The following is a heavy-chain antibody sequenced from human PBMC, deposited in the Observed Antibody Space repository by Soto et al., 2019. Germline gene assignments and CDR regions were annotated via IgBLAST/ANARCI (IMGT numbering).Heavy chain of an antibody. D-gene: IGHD6-19*01. CDR1: GFTFSSYS. J-gene: IGHJ4*02. CDR3: AREGQQLDIAVAGSDY. V-gene: IGHV3-48*01. Sequence: PGGSLRLSCAASGFTFSSYSMNWVRQAPGKGLEWVSYISSSSSTIYYADSVKGRFTISRDNAKNSLYLQMNSLRAEDTAVYYCAREGQQLDIAVAGSDYWGQGTLVTVSS. CDR2: ISSSSSTI.